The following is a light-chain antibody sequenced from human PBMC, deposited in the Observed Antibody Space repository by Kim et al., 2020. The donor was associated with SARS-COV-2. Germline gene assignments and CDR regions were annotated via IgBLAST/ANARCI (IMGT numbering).Light chain of an antibody. Sequence: QPVLTQPPSASGTPGQSVTISCSGRTSNVGKTFVYWYQQLPGTAPRLLIYANNQRPSGVPDRFSGSKSGTSASLAISELRSEDEANYYCAAWDDTLSARVFGGGTQLTVL. CDR1: TSNVGKTF. CDR2: ANN. V-gene: IGLV1-47*02. J-gene: IGLJ3*02. CDR3: AAWDDTLSARV.